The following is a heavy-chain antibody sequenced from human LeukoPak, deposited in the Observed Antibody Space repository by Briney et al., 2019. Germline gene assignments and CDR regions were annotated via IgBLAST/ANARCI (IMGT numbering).Heavy chain of an antibody. D-gene: IGHD3-3*01. CDR3: ARVFGDFWSGYYETRSAFDI. CDR2: IYTSGST. V-gene: IGHV4-59*10. J-gene: IGHJ3*02. Sequence: PSETLSLTCAVYGGSFSGYYWSWIRQPAGKGLEWIGRIYTSGSTNYNPSLKSRVTMSVDTSKNQFSLKLSSVTAADTAVYYCARVFGDFWSGYYETRSAFDIWGQGTMVTVSS. CDR1: GGSFSGYY.